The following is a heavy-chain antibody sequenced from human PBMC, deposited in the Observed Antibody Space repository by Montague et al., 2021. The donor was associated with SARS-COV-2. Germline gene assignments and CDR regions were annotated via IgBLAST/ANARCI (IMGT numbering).Heavy chain of an antibody. D-gene: IGHD6-6*01. CDR2: IYYTAHT. Sequence: SETLSLTCTVSGASVASCNFYWSWIRQPTGKGLKWIGYIYYTAHTNYNPYLQSRVTMPVYPSKNQFSLTLTSAAATDTAVYYCAKSRANVPSRPGFDYWGQGALVTVSS. CDR1: GASVASCNFY. J-gene: IGHJ4*02. CDR3: AKSRANVPSRPGFDY. V-gene: IGHV4-61*01.